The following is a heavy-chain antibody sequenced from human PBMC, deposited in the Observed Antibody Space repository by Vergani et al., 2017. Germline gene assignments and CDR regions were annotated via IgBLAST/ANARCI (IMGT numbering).Heavy chain of an antibody. Sequence: EVQLVESGGGLVQPGRSLGLSCAASGFTLSDHVMDWVRQGPGKGLEWVGRSRNKARSYTTEYSASVKGRFTISRDDSRNSLYLQMNSLKTEDTAVYYCXTLPLQTQQQVTSWGQGTLVTVSS. CDR1: GFTLSDHV. V-gene: IGHV3-72*01. CDR2: SRNKARSYTT. D-gene: IGHD6-13*01. J-gene: IGHJ5*02. CDR3: XTLPLQTQQQVTS.